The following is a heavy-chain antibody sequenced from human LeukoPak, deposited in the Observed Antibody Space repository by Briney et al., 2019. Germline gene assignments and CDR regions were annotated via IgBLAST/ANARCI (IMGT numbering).Heavy chain of an antibody. CDR3: VRPGPNGSYAY. CDR2: IDPSDSHT. CDR1: GYTYTNYW. D-gene: IGHD1-26*01. Sequence: GESLKISCKGSGYTYTNYWIIWVRQMPGKGLEWMGRIDPSDSHTNYSPSFQGHVTISADKSISTAYLQWSSLKATDTAVYYCVRPGPNGSYAYWGPGTLVIVSS. V-gene: IGHV5-10-1*01. J-gene: IGHJ4*02.